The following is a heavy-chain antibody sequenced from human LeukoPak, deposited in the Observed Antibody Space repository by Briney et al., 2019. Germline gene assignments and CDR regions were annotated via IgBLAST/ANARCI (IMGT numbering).Heavy chain of an antibody. CDR3: AKDGGTYPYFLDV. CDR1: GFTFRSYE. CDR2: ISSSGSSI. Sequence: GSLRLSCSVSGFTFRSYEMNWVRQAPGTGLEWVSYISSSGSSIEYADSVKGRFTISRDNAKNSLYLQMNSLRAEDTAIYICAKDGGTYPYFLDVWGKGTTVIVSS. J-gene: IGHJ6*03. V-gene: IGHV3-48*03. D-gene: IGHD1-26*01.